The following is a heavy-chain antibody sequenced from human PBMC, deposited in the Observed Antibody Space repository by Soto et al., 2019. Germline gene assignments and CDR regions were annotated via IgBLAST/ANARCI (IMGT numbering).Heavy chain of an antibody. CDR2: ISGSGGST. CDR1: GFTFSSYA. Sequence: EVQLLESGGGLVQPGGSLRLSCAASGFTFSSYAMSWVRQAPGKGLEWVSAISGSGGSTYYADSVKGRFTISRDNSKNTLYLKMNSLRAEDTAVYYCAKDGARIMITFGGVIGSFDYWGQGTLVTVSS. D-gene: IGHD3-16*02. V-gene: IGHV3-23*01. J-gene: IGHJ4*02. CDR3: AKDGARIMITFGGVIGSFDY.